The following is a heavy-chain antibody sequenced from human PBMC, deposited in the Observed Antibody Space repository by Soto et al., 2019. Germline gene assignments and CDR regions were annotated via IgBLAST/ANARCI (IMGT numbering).Heavy chain of an antibody. D-gene: IGHD6-6*01. V-gene: IGHV3-30-3*01. CDR3: ASRYRSIAARRDY. CDR2: ISYDGSNK. J-gene: IGHJ4*02. CDR1: GFTFSSYA. Sequence: GGSLRLSCAASGFTFSSYAMHWVRQAPGKGLEWVAVISYDGSNKYYADSVKGRFTISRDNSKNTLYLQMNSLRAEDTAVYYCASRYRSIAARRDYWGQGTLVTVYS.